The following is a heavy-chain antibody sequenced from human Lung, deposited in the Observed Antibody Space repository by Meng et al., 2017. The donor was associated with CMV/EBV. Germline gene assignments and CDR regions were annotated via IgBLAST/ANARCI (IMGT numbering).Heavy chain of an antibody. D-gene: IGHD2-2*01. CDR1: GDTFSSYA. V-gene: IGHV1-69*05. Sequence: SVKVSCKASGDTFSSYAISWVRQAPGQGLEWMGGIIPIFGTANYAQKFQGRVTITTDESTSTAYMELSSLRSEDTAVYYCARGGYQLLVYYYYYGMDVWGQGXTVTVSS. CDR3: ARGGYQLLVYYYYYGMDV. J-gene: IGHJ6*02. CDR2: IIPIFGTA.